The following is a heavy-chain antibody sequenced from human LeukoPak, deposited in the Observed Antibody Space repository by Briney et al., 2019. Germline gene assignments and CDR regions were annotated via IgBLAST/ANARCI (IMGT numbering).Heavy chain of an antibody. D-gene: IGHD1-26*01. CDR2: INPSGGST. CDR1: GYTFTGYY. CDR3: AREGGSYYRFFGMDV. V-gene: IGHV1-46*01. Sequence: ASVKVSCKASGYTFTGYYMHWVRQAPGQGLEWMGIINPSGGSTSYAQKFQGRVTMTRDTSTSTVYMELSSLRSEDTAVYYCAREGGSYYRFFGMDVWGQGTTVTVSS. J-gene: IGHJ6*02.